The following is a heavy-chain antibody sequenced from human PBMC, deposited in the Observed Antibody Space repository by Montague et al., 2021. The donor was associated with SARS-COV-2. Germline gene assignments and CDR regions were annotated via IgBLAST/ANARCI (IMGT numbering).Heavy chain of an antibody. CDR2: ISGSGGST. Sequence: SLRLSCAASGFTLSSYAMSWFRQAPGKGLEWVSAISGSGGSTYYADSVKGRSTISRDNSKNTLYLQMNSLRAEDTAVYYCAKDSGSSMDYYYGMDVWGQGTTVTVSS. J-gene: IGHJ6*02. V-gene: IGHV3-23*01. CDR3: AKDSGSSMDYYYGMDV. CDR1: GFTLSSYA. D-gene: IGHD1-26*01.